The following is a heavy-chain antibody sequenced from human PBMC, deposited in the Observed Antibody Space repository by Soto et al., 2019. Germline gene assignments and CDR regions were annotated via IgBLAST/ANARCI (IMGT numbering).Heavy chain of an antibody. V-gene: IGHV3-53*01. Sequence: QPGGSLKLSCAXXGFTVXXXXXXXVRQAPGKWLEWVSLIYSTGTTKYADSVKGRFTVSRDNAKNTLYLQMNSLRAEDTAVYYCAKDGRGSGSHYNSFGYWGQGTLVTVSS. J-gene: IGHJ4*02. CDR3: AKDGRGSGSHYNSFGY. CDR1: GFTVXXXX. CDR2: IYSTGTT. D-gene: IGHD3-10*01.